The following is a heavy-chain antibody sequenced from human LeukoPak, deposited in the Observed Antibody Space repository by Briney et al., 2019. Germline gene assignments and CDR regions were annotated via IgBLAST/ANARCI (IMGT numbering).Heavy chain of an antibody. D-gene: IGHD1-26*01. Sequence: PGGSLRLSCAPSRFTFSNYWMQWVRQAPGKGLVWVSRISGDGTITRNADSVKGRFFISRDNAKNTLYLQMNSLRAEDTAVYYCARGGSPAEALGDTFDIWGQETMVTVSS. CDR2: ISGDGTIT. V-gene: IGHV3-74*01. CDR3: ARGGSPAEALGDTFDI. CDR1: RFTFSNYW. J-gene: IGHJ3*02.